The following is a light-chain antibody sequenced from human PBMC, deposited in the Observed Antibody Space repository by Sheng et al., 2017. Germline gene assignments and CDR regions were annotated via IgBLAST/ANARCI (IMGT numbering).Light chain of an antibody. CDR3: LSYTTTSTLVV. CDR2: EGS. CDR1: SSDVGSYNL. V-gene: IGLV2-14*02. Sequence: QSALTQPASVSGSPGQSITISCTGTSSDVGSYNLVSWYQQHPGKVPKIMIYEGSKRPSGVSNRFSGSKSGNTASLTISGLQAEDEADYYCLSYTTTSTLVVFGGGTKLTVL. J-gene: IGLJ2*01.